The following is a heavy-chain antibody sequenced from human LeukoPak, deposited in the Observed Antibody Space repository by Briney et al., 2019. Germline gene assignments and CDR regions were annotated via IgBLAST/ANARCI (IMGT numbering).Heavy chain of an antibody. CDR2: IWYDGSNK. Sequence: PGGSLRLSCAASGFTFSSYGMHWVRQAPGKGLEWVAVIWYDGSNKYYADSVKGRFTISRDNSKNTLYLQMNSLRAEDTAVYYCARAGFFGVFYLLDYWGQGTLVTVSS. CDR3: ARAGFFGVFYLLDY. J-gene: IGHJ4*02. V-gene: IGHV3-33*01. CDR1: GFTFSSYG. D-gene: IGHD3-16*01.